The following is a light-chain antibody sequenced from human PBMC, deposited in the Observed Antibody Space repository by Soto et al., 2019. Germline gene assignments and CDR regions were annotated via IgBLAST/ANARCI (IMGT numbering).Light chain of an antibody. CDR1: QTISFS. J-gene: IGKJ4*01. CDR2: AAS. CDR3: QQVYVYPST. Sequence: DIQMTQSPSTLSASVGDRVTITCRASQTISFSLAWYQQKPGKAPNLLIYAASTLQSGVPSRFSGGGSGTDFTLTISSLQPEDFATYYCQQVYVYPSTFGGGTKVDIK. V-gene: IGKV1-5*01.